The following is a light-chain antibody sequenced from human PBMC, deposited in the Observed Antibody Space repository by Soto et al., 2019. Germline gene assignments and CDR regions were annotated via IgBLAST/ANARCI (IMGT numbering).Light chain of an antibody. CDR2: AAS. V-gene: IGKV1-39*01. Sequence: DIQMTQSPSSLSASVGDRVTITCRASQSISSYLNWYQQKPGKAPKLLIYAASSFQSVVPLRFSGSGSGTVFTLTISSLQPEDFATYYCQQSYSTLTFGGGTKVDIK. CDR1: QSISSY. J-gene: IGKJ4*01. CDR3: QQSYSTLT.